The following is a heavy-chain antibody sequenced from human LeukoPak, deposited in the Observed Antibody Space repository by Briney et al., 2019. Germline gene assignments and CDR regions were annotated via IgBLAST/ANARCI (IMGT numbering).Heavy chain of an antibody. CDR1: GFTFSTCA. J-gene: IGHJ4*02. Sequence: GGSLRLSCSASGFTFSTCAMHWVRQAPGKGLEYVSAINNNGESTYYTDSVKGRFIISRDNSKNTLYLQMSSLRPEDTAVYYCLKGWGTNLEDYWGQGTLVTVSS. D-gene: IGHD1-1*01. CDR2: INNNGEST. V-gene: IGHV3-64D*06. CDR3: LKGWGTNLEDY.